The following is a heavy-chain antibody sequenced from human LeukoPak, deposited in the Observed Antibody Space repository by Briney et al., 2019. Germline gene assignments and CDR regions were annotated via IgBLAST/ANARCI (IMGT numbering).Heavy chain of an antibody. Sequence: PGGPLRLSCAASGFTFSSNVMNWVRQAPGKGLEWVSYISSSSSSIYYADSVKGRFTISRDNAKNSLYLQMNSLRAEDTAVYFCARGRDYYYMDVWGKGTTVIVSS. J-gene: IGHJ6*03. CDR1: GFTFSSNV. CDR2: ISSSSSSI. CDR3: ARGRDYYYMDV. V-gene: IGHV3-48*04.